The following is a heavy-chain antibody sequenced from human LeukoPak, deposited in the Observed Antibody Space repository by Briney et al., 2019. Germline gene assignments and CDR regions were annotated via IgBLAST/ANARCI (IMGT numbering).Heavy chain of an antibody. CDR3: ASRGYCSSTSCFDY. CDR1: GFTLDDYG. CDR2: INWNGGST. D-gene: IGHD2-2*01. V-gene: IGHV3-20*04. J-gene: IGHJ4*02. Sequence: GGSLRLSCAASGFTLDDYGMSWVRQAPGKGLEWVSGINWNGGSTGYADSVKGRFTISRDNAKNSLYLQMNSLRAEDTALYYCASRGYCSSTSCFDYWGQGTLVTVSS.